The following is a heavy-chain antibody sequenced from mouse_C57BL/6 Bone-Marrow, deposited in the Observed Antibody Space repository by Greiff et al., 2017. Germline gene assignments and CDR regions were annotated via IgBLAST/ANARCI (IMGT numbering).Heavy chain of an antibody. J-gene: IGHJ2*01. CDR1: GYTFPSSW. D-gene: IGHD2-4*01. CDR3: AIYDYED. V-gene: IGHV1-74*01. CDR2: LPPSASDT. Sequence: QVQLQQPGAELVHPGASVKVSCKASGYTFPSSWLHWLTPRPGQGLSWLCRLPPSASDTNYNQKFKGKATLTVDKSSSTAYMQLSSLTSEDSAVYYCAIYDYEDWGQGTTLTVSS.